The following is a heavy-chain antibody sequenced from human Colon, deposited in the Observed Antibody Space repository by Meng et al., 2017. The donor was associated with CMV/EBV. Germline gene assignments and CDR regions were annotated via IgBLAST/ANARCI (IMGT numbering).Heavy chain of an antibody. CDR1: GFTFSSYA. CDR3: ARGRDIVVVPAAGDY. V-gene: IGHV3-30-3*01. Sequence: GESLKISCAASGFTFSSYAMHWVRQAPGHGLEWVAVISYDGSNKYYADSVKGRFTISRDNSTNTLYLQMNSLRAEDTAVYYCARGRDIVVVPAAGDYWGQGTLVTVSS. D-gene: IGHD2-2*01. CDR2: ISYDGSNK. J-gene: IGHJ4*02.